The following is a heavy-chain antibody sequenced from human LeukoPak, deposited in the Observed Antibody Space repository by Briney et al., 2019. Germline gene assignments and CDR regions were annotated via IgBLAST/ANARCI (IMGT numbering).Heavy chain of an antibody. Sequence: RPGGSLRLSCAASGFTFSNAWMSWVRQAPGKGLEWVGRIKSKTDGGTTDYAAPVKGRFTISRDDSKNTLYLQMNSLKTEDTAVYYCTTGANTKVTGIAAAFYWGQGTLVTVSS. CDR2: IKSKTDGGTT. V-gene: IGHV3-15*01. J-gene: IGHJ4*02. D-gene: IGHD6-13*01. CDR1: GFTFSNAW. CDR3: TTGANTKVTGIAAAFY.